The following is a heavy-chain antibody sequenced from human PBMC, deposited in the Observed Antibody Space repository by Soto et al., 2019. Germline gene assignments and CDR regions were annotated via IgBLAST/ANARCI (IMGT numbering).Heavy chain of an antibody. CDR3: ARSAYYYDRSGYYFDC. Sequence: QVQLVESGGGVVQPGRSLRLSCAASGFTFSSYGMHWVRQAPGKGLEWVAVIWYDGRNTYYADSVKGRFTISRDNANNTLCLQMIDLRAEDTAVYYWARSAYYYDRSGYYFDCWGQGTLVTVSS. D-gene: IGHD3-22*01. J-gene: IGHJ4*02. CDR2: IWYDGRNT. CDR1: GFTFSSYG. V-gene: IGHV3-33*01.